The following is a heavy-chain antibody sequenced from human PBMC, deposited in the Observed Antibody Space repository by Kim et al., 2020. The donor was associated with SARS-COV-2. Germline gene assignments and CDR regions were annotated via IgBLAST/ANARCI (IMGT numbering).Heavy chain of an antibody. D-gene: IGHD3-10*01. V-gene: IGHV1-18*01. CDR2: T. CDR3: AREWFGELLVY. Sequence: TNYAQKLQGRVTMTTDTSTSTAYMELRSLRSDDTAVYYCAREWFGELLVYWGQGTLVTVSS. J-gene: IGHJ4*02.